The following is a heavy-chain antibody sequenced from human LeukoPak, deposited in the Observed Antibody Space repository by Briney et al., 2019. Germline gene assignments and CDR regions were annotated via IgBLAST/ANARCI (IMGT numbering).Heavy chain of an antibody. CDR3: ARGPNYGSRSVYFDY. Sequence: GGSLRLSCAASGFTFSIHWLNWVRQAPGKGLEWVANMKEDGSEKYCVDCVKGRFTISRDNAKNSLYLQMNSLRAEDTAVYYCARGPNYGSRSVYFDYWGQGTLVTVSS. CDR2: MKEDGSEK. D-gene: IGHD3-10*01. CDR1: GFTFSIHW. J-gene: IGHJ4*02. V-gene: IGHV3-7*03.